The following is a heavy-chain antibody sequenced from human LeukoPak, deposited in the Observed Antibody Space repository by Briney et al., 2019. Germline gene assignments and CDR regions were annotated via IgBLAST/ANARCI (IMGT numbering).Heavy chain of an antibody. J-gene: IGHJ4*02. D-gene: IGHD3-3*01. V-gene: IGHV1-8*01. CDR3: ARGITIFGVVTLDY. CDR2: MNPNSGNT. Sequence: APVKVSCKASGYTFSNYDINWVRQATGQGLEWMGWMNPNSGNTGYAQKFQGRVTMTRNTSISTAYMELSSLRSEDTAVFYCARGITIFGVVTLDYWGQGTLVTVSS. CDR1: GYTFSNYD.